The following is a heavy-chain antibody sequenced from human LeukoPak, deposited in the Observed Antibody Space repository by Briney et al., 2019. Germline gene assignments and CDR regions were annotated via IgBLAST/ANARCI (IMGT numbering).Heavy chain of an antibody. J-gene: IGHJ4*02. CDR3: AKDQDIVVVPAAQAERGGFDY. V-gene: IGHV3-33*06. CDR2: IWYDGSNK. Sequence: GGSLRLSCAASGFTFSSYGMHWVRQAPGKGLEWVAVIWYDGSNKYYADSVKGRFTISRDNSKNTLYLQMNSLRAEDTAVYYCAKDQDIVVVPAAQAERGGFDYWAREPWSPSPQ. D-gene: IGHD2-2*01. CDR1: GFTFSSYG.